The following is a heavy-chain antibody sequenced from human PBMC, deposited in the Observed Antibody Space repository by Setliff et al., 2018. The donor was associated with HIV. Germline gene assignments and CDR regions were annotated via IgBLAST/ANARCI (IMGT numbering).Heavy chain of an antibody. D-gene: IGHD7-27*01. V-gene: IGHV4-34*01. CDR3: ARGWGHDGFDF. Sequence: ASETLSLTCAVYGRSFSGYYWNWIHQSPGKGLEWIGEINHSGGTNYNPSLKSRVTMSIDTSKNQFSLNVSSVTAADTAVYYCARGWGHDGFDFWGQGTMVTVSS. CDR1: GRSFSGYY. CDR2: INHSGGT. J-gene: IGHJ3*01.